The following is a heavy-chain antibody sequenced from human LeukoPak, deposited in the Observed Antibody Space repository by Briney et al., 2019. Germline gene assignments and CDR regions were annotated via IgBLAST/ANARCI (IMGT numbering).Heavy chain of an antibody. Sequence: SETLSLTCTVSGYSISSGYYWGWIRQPPGKGLEWIGSIYHSGSTYYNPSLKSRVTISVDTSKNQFSLKLSSVTAADTAVYYCARGHYGDYSDYWGQGTLVTVSS. CDR2: IYHSGST. V-gene: IGHV4-38-2*02. CDR3: ARGHYGDYSDY. D-gene: IGHD4-17*01. CDR1: GYSISSGYY. J-gene: IGHJ4*02.